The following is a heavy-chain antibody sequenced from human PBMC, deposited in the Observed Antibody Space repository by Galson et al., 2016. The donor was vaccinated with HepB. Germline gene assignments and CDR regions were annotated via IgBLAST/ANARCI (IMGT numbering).Heavy chain of an antibody. CDR3: AGDLSGPDY. CDR2: IEPDGSRP. J-gene: IGHJ4*02. Sequence: SLRLSCAVSGFTFTHHQMHWVRQLPGKGLVWVSRIEPDGSRPIYADSVKGRFTISRDNAENMLYLQMDSLRADDTAVYYCAGDLSGPDYWGQGTLVTVSS. V-gene: IGHV3-74*01. CDR1: GFTFTHHQ.